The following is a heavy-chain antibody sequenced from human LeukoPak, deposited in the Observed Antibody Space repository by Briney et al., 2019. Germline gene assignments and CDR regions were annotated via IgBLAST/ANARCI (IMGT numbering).Heavy chain of an antibody. D-gene: IGHD1-26*01. CDR1: GYTLTELS. CDR3: ATEWELRGNWFDP. Sequence: ASVKVSCKVSGYTLTELSMHWVRQAPGKGLEWMGGFDPEDGETIYAQKFQGRVTMTEDTSTDTAYMDLSCLRSEDTAVYYCATEWELRGNWFDPWGQGTLVTVSS. V-gene: IGHV1-24*01. J-gene: IGHJ5*02. CDR2: FDPEDGET.